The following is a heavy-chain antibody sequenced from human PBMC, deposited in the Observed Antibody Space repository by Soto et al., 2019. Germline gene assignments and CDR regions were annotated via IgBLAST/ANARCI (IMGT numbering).Heavy chain of an antibody. CDR1: GGSISSYY. J-gene: IGHJ6*03. Sequence: SETLSLTCTVSGGSISSYYWSWIRQPPGKGLEWIGYIYYSGSTNYNPSLKSRVTISVDTSKNQFSLKLSSVTAADTAVYYCARVRCSSTSCRSPYYYYYYMDVWGKGTTITVS. D-gene: IGHD2-2*01. CDR2: IYYSGST. V-gene: IGHV4-59*01. CDR3: ARVRCSSTSCRSPYYYYYYMDV.